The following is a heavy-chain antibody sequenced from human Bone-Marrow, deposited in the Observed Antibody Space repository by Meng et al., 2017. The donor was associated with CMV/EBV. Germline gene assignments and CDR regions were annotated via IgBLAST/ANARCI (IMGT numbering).Heavy chain of an antibody. CDR2: IYHSGST. D-gene: IGHD1-26*01. Sequence: SISSSNWWSWVRQPPGKGLEWIGEIYHSGSTNYNPSLKSRVTISVDKSKNQFSLKLSSVTAADTAVYYCAREAVGATYYYYYGMDVWGQGTTVTVSS. V-gene: IGHV4-4*02. CDR3: AREAVGATYYYYYGMDV. J-gene: IGHJ6*02. CDR1: SISSSNW.